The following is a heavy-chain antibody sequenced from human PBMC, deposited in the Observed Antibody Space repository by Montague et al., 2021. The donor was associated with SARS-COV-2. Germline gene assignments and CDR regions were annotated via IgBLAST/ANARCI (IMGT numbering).Heavy chain of an antibody. CDR3: ARGGGYYNYGLDV. CDR1: GGSISNYY. CDR2: IYYSGST. J-gene: IGHJ6*02. Sequence: SETLSLTCTVSGGSISNYYCSWIWQPPGRGQEWIGYIYYSGSTDYSPSLKSRVIISLDTSKNQFSLKVTSVTAADTAVYYCARGGGYYNYGLDVWGPGTTVTVSS. D-gene: IGHD3-22*01. V-gene: IGHV4-59*01.